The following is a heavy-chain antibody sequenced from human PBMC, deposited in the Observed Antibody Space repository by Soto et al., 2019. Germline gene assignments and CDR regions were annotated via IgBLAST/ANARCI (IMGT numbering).Heavy chain of an antibody. CDR2: IIPILGIA. V-gene: IGHV1-69*02. D-gene: IGHD2-15*01. Sequence: QVQLVQSGAEVKKPGSSVTVSCKASGGTFSTYPISWVRQAPGQGLEWMGRIIPILGIANYAQKFQGRVTITADKSTSTAYMELSSLRAEDTALYYCASRSTVVVAATEDFDYWGQGTLVTVSS. J-gene: IGHJ4*02. CDR3: ASRSTVVVAATEDFDY. CDR1: GGTFSTYP.